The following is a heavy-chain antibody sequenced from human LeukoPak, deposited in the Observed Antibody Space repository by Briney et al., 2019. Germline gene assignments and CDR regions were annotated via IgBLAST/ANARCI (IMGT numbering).Heavy chain of an antibody. D-gene: IGHD6-19*01. CDR3: ARALSTPGYSSGWYFDY. Sequence: SQTLSLTCAISGDSVSSNSAAWNWIRQSPSRGLEWLGRTYYRSKWYNDYAVCVKSLITINPDTSKNQVYLQLNSVPPEDTAVYYCARALSTPGYSSGWYFDYWGQGTLVTVSS. J-gene: IGHJ4*02. CDR1: GDSVSSNSAA. V-gene: IGHV6-1*01. CDR2: TYYRSKWYN.